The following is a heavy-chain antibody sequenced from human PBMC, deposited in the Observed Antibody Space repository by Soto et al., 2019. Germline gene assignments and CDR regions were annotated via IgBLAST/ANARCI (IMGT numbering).Heavy chain of an antibody. J-gene: IGHJ4*02. CDR1: GGTFGSYA. Sequence: QVQLVQSGVEVEKPGSSVTVACTASGGTFGSYAFNWVRQAPGQGLEWMGGIIPMSGTTDYAQKFRGRLTTNADESTKIVYMHLSSLRSEDTAIYYCAREGKYTSGHYKRFFEDWGQGTLVTVSS. V-gene: IGHV1-69*01. CDR3: AREGKYTSGHYKRFFED. CDR2: IIPMSGTT. D-gene: IGHD3-22*01.